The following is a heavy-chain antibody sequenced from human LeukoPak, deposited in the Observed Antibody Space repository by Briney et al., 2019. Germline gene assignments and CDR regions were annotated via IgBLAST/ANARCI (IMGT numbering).Heavy chain of an antibody. Sequence: GGSLRLSCASSGFTFSSYAMSWVRQAPGKGLEWVSAISGSGGSTYYADSVKGRFTISRDNSKNTLCLQMNSLRAEDTAVYYCAKARLWFGESYYFDYWGQGTLVTVSS. J-gene: IGHJ4*02. CDR3: AKARLWFGESYYFDY. CDR1: GFTFSSYA. CDR2: ISGSGGST. D-gene: IGHD3-10*01. V-gene: IGHV3-23*01.